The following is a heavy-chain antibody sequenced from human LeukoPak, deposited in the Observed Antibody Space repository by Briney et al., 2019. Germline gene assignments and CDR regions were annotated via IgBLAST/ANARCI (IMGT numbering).Heavy chain of an antibody. D-gene: IGHD3-22*01. CDR3: ARGRSGYGPFDAFDI. Sequence: GGSLRLSCAASGFTVSSNYMSWVRQAPGKGLEWVSVIYSGGSTYYADSVKGRFAASRGNSKNTLYLQMNSLRAEDTAVYYCARGRSGYGPFDAFDIWGQGTWVTVSS. CDR2: IYSGGST. CDR1: GFTVSSNY. V-gene: IGHV3-53*01. J-gene: IGHJ3*02.